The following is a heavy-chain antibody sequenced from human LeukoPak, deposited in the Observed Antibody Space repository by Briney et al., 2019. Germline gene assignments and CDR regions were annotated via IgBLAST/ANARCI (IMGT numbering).Heavy chain of an antibody. CDR2: IRTDGSVT. CDR3: ATPYGSGSKTNDAFDI. V-gene: IGHV3-74*01. D-gene: IGHD3-10*01. J-gene: IGHJ3*02. Sequence: GGSLRLSCAASGFTFSRYRTYLVRQAPGKGLVWVSRIRTDGSVTNYADSVKGRFTISRDNAKNTLYLQMSSLRAEDTAVYYCATPYGSGSKTNDAFDIWGQGTMVTVSS. CDR1: GFTFSRYR.